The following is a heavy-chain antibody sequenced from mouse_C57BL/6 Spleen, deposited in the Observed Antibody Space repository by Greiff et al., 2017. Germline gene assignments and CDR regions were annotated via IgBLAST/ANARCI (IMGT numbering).Heavy chain of an antibody. Sequence: QVQLQQPGAELVMPGASVKLSCKASGYTFTSYWMHWVKQRPGQGLEWIGEIDPSDSYTNYNQKFKGKSTLTVDKSSSTAYMQLSSLTSEDSAVYYCALYGSREAWFAYWGQGTLVTVSA. CDR1: GYTFTSYW. CDR3: ALYGSREAWFAY. V-gene: IGHV1-69*01. D-gene: IGHD1-1*01. J-gene: IGHJ3*01. CDR2: IDPSDSYT.